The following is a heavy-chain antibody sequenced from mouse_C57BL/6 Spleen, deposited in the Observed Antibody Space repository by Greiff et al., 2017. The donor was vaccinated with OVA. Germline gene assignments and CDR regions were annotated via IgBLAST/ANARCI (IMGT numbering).Heavy chain of an antibody. D-gene: IGHD4-1*01. CDR1: GYAFSSSW. V-gene: IGHV1-82*01. J-gene: IGHJ1*03. Sequence: LQESGPELVKPGASVKISCKASGYAFSSSWMNWVKQRPGKGLEWIGRIYPGDGDTNYNGKFKGKATLTADKSSSTAYMQLSSLTSEDSAVYFCAREWDGYFDVWGTGTTVTVSS. CDR3: AREWDGYFDV. CDR2: IYPGDGDT.